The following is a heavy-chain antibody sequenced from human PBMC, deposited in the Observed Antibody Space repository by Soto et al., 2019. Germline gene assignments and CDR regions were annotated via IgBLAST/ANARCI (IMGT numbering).Heavy chain of an antibody. CDR3: ARVDSGWHDY. D-gene: IGHD6-19*01. CDR2: IFYTGST. CDR1: GGSVSSYY. V-gene: IGHV4-59*02. Sequence: SETLSLTCTVSGGSVSSYYWSWIRQPPGKGLEWIGYIFYTGSTDYNPSLKSRVTISVDTSKNEFSLKLTSVTAADTAVYYCARVDSGWHDYWGQGTLVTVSS. J-gene: IGHJ4*02.